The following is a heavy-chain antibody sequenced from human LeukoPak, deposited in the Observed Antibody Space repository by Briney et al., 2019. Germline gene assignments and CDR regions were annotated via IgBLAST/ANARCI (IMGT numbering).Heavy chain of an antibody. D-gene: IGHD3-10*01. Sequence: PSETLSLTCTVSGGSISSYYWSWIRQPPGKGLEWIGYIYYSVTTYNPSLKSRVTISVDPSKNQFSLRLSSVTAADTAVYYCARAPGPGSHPTFDYWGRGTLVTVSS. V-gene: IGHV4-59*01. J-gene: IGHJ4*02. CDR3: ARAPGPGSHPTFDY. CDR2: IYYSVT. CDR1: GGSISSYY.